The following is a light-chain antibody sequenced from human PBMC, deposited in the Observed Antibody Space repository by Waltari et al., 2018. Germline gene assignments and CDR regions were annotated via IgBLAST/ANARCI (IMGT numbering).Light chain of an antibody. CDR2: DVN. CDR3: SSYTNYATVI. V-gene: IGLV2-14*01. J-gene: IGLJ2*01. CDR1: SSDVGYSNY. Sequence: QSALTQPASVSGSPGQSITISCTRTSSDVGYSNYFSWYQQHPGKAPKLMIADVNKRPSGVSNRFSGSKSGNTASLTISGLQAEDEADYYCSSYTNYATVIFGGGTKLTVL.